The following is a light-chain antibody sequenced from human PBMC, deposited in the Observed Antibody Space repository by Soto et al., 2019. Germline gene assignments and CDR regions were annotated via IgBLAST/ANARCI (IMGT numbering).Light chain of an antibody. V-gene: IGKV4-1*01. CDR3: QQYYTTPSIT. J-gene: IGKJ5*01. CDR2: WAS. Sequence: DIVLTQSPVSLAVSLGERATITCKSSQSLLYSSTNRNYLAWYQQKPGQPPKLLISWASTRESGVPDRFSGSGSGTDFTLTISSLQAEDVAFYYCQQYYTTPSITFGQGTRLGIK. CDR1: QSLLYSSTNRNY.